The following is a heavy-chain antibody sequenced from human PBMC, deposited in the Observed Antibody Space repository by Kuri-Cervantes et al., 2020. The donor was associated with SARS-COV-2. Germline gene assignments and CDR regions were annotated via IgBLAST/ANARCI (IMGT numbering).Heavy chain of an antibody. CDR2: LDTSGST. Sequence: SQTLSLTCAVSGVPVPGGSYSWAWIRQPAGKGLEWIGHLDTSGSTNYNPSLKSRVTMSVDTSKNQFSLKLSSVTAADTAVYYCASTTLYDFWSGYYTRGAFDIWGQGTMVTVSS. V-gene: IGHV4-61*09. CDR3: ASTTLYDFWSGYYTRGAFDI. J-gene: IGHJ3*02. CDR1: GVPVPGGSYS. D-gene: IGHD3-3*01.